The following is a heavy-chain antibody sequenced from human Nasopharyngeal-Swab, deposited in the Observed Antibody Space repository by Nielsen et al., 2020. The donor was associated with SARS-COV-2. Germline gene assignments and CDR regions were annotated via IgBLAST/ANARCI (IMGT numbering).Heavy chain of an antibody. CDR2: ISGSGGST. Sequence: GGSLRLSCAASGFTFSSYAMSWVRQAPGKGLEWVSAISGSGGSTYYADSVKGRFTISRDNSKNTLYLQMNSQRAEDTAVYYCAKVLGATTSFDYWGQGTLVTVSS. D-gene: IGHD1-26*01. J-gene: IGHJ4*02. V-gene: IGHV3-23*01. CDR1: GFTFSSYA. CDR3: AKVLGATTSFDY.